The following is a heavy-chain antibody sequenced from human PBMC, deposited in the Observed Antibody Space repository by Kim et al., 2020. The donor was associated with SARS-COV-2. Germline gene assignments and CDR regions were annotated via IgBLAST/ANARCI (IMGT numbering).Heavy chain of an antibody. CDR2: INPSGGST. CDR3: ARDRDTAMVDYYYYGMDV. V-gene: IGHV1-46*01. J-gene: IGHJ6*02. D-gene: IGHD5-18*01. CDR1: GYTFTSYY. Sequence: ASVKVSCKASGYTFTSYYMHWVRQAPGQGLEWMGIINPSGGSTSYAQKFQGRVTMTRDTSTSTVYMELSSLRSEDTAVYYCARDRDTAMVDYYYYGMDVWGQGTTVTVSS.